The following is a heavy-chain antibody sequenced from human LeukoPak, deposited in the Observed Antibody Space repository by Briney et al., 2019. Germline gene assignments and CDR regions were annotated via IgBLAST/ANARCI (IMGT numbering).Heavy chain of an antibody. V-gene: IGHV1-69*05. CDR1: GDTFSSYA. CDR2: IIPIFGTA. D-gene: IGHD1-26*01. J-gene: IGHJ6*03. CDR3: ARCGLDPEGYYYYYMDV. Sequence: SVKVSCKASGDTFSSYAISWVRQAPGQGLEWMGRIIPIFGTANYAQKFQGRVTITTDESTSTAYMELSSLRSEDTAVYYCARCGLDPEGYYYYYMDVWGKGTTVTVSS.